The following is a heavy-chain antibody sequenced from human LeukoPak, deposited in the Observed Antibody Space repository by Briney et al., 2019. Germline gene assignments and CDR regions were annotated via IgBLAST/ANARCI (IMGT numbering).Heavy chain of an antibody. CDR1: GYTSTSYG. CDR3: ARIALSGSYSAAFDI. J-gene: IGHJ3*02. D-gene: IGHD1-26*01. Sequence: ASVKVSCKASGYTSTSYGISWVRQAPGQGLEWMGWISAYNGNTNYAQKLQGRVTMTTDTSTSTAYMELRSLRSDDTAVYYCARIALSGSYSAAFDIWGQGTMVTVSS. CDR2: ISAYNGNT. V-gene: IGHV1-18*01.